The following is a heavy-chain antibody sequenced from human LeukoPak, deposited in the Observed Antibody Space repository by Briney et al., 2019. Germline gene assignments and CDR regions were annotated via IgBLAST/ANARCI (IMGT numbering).Heavy chain of an antibody. V-gene: IGHV1-69*13. CDR1: GGTFSSCG. Sequence: ASVKVSCKASGGTFSSCGISWVRQAPGQGIERMGGIIPIFGTANYAQKFQGGVTITADESTSTAYMELSSLRSEDTAVYYCARPYSSSSYYYGMDVWGQGTTVTVSS. CDR3: ARPYSSSSYYYGMDV. D-gene: IGHD6-6*01. CDR2: IIPIFGTA. J-gene: IGHJ6*02.